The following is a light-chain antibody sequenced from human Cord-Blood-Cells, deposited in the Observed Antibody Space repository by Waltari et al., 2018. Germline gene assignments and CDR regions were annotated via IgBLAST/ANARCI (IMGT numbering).Light chain of an antibody. V-gene: IGKV3-20*01. Sequence: EIVLTQSPGTLTLSPGERATLSFRASQSVSSSYLALYQQKPGQAPSLIIYGASRRTTGIPNRFSGSGSGTDFPLTISRLEPEVFAVYYCQEYGSLWTFGQGTKVEIK. CDR3: QEYGSLWT. CDR1: QSVSSSY. CDR2: GAS. J-gene: IGKJ1*01.